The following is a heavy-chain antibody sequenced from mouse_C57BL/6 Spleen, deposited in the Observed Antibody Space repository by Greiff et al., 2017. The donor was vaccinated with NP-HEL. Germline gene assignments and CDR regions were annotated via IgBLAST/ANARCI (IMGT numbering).Heavy chain of an antibody. CDR1: GYTFTSYW. V-gene: IGHV1-52*01. CDR2: IDPSDSET. Sequence: VQLQQSGAELVRPGSSVKLSCKASGYTFTSYWMHWVKQRPIQGLEWIGNIDPSDSETHYNQKFKDKATLTVDKSSSTAYMQLSSLTSEDSAVYYCARYPPSTMVTTDWYFDVWGTGTTVTVSS. D-gene: IGHD2-2*01. CDR3: ARYPPSTMVTTDWYFDV. J-gene: IGHJ1*03.